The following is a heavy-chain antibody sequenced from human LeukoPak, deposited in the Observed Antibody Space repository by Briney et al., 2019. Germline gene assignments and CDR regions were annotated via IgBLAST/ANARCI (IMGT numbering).Heavy chain of an antibody. V-gene: IGHV3-20*04. D-gene: IGHD6-19*01. CDR2: INWNGGSR. CDR1: KFTFSDYY. CDR3: ARQERGGWNYFDF. Sequence: GGSLRLSCAASKFTFSDYYMTWVRQAPGKGLEWVSGINWNGGSRGYADSVKGRFTISRDNGKNSLYLEMNDLRGEDTAFYFCARQERGGWNYFDFWGQGILVTVSS. J-gene: IGHJ4*02.